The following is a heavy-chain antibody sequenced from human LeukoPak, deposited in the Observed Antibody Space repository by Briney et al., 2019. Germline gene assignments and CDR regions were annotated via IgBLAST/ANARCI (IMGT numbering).Heavy chain of an antibody. CDR1: GFTFSTYG. V-gene: IGHV3-33*05. Sequence: PGRSLTLSCAASGFTFSTYGMHWVRQAPGKGLEWVAGITHDGSNKYYAVPEKGRFTISRDNSENTLYLHMDSLRVEDTAVYYCALGFCGSASCYTGYWGQGTLVTVSS. J-gene: IGHJ4*02. CDR3: ALGFCGSASCYTGY. CDR2: ITHDGSNK. D-gene: IGHD2-2*02.